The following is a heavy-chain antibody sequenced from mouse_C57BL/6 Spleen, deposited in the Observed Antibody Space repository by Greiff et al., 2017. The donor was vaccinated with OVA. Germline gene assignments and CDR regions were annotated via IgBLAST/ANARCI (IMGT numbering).Heavy chain of an antibody. CDR3: ASQFITTVVASMDY. J-gene: IGHJ4*01. Sequence: EVQLQESGPGLVKPSQSLSLTCSVPGYSITSGYYWNWIRQFPGNKLEWMGYISYDGSNNYNPSLKNRISITRDTSKNQFFLKLNSVTTEDTATYYCASQFITTVVASMDYWGQGTSVTVSS. CDR2: ISYDGSN. D-gene: IGHD1-1*01. V-gene: IGHV3-6*01. CDR1: GYSITSGYY.